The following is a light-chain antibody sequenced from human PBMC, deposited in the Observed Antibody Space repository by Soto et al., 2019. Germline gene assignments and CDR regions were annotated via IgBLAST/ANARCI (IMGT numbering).Light chain of an antibody. J-gene: IGKJ2*01. Sequence: DIQMTQSPSSLSASVGDRVTITCRASQSIASYLNWYQQKPGKAPKLLIYAAYSLQSGVPSGFSGSGSGTDFTLTISSLQPEHFATYFCQQSYSTPRTFGQGTKLDIK. CDR2: AAY. V-gene: IGKV1-39*01. CDR3: QQSYSTPRT. CDR1: QSIASY.